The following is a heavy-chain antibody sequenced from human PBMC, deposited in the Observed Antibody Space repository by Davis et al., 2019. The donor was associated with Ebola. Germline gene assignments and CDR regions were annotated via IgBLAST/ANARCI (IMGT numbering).Heavy chain of an antibody. CDR3: ARGSGGRREVAGIWSRETVYWHFDL. D-gene: IGHD6-19*01. V-gene: IGHV4-34*01. J-gene: IGHJ2*01. Sequence: SETLSLTCAVYGGSLSGYYWRWIRQPPGTGLEWIGEINYRGGTKYNPSLKSQVIISGDTSKNQFSLNLNSVTAADTAVYYCARGSGGRREVAGIWSRETVYWHFDLWGRGTLVTVSS. CDR1: GGSLSGYY. CDR2: INYRGGT.